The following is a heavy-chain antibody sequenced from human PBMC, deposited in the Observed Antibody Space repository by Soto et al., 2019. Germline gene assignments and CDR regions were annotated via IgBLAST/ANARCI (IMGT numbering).Heavy chain of an antibody. V-gene: IGHV4-31*03. Sequence: QVQLQESGPGLVKPSQTLSLTCTVSGGSISSGGYYWSWIRQHPGKGLEWIGYIYYSGSTYYNPSLKSRVTISVDTSKNQFSLKLSSVTAADTAVYYCARGGWAGGSGQDKYYFDYWGQGTLVTVSS. J-gene: IGHJ4*02. CDR1: GGSISSGGYY. CDR3: ARGGWAGGSGQDKYYFDY. D-gene: IGHD3-10*01. CDR2: IYYSGST.